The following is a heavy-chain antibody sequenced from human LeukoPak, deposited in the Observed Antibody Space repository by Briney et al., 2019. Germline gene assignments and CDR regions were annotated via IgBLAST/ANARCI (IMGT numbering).Heavy chain of an antibody. V-gene: IGHV3-53*01. CDR2: IYSGGST. CDR1: GFTVSSNY. Sequence: GGSLRLSCAASGFTVSSNYMSWVRQAPGKGLEWVSVIYSGGSTYYADSVKGRFTISRDNSKNTLYLQMNSLRAEDTAVYYCARDRIVLMVYARQYYMDVWGKGTTVTVSS. J-gene: IGHJ6*03. CDR3: ARDRIVLMVYARQYYMDV. D-gene: IGHD2-8*01.